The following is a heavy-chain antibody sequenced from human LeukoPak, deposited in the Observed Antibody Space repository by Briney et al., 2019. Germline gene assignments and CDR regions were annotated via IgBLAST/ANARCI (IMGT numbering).Heavy chain of an antibody. D-gene: IGHD3-16*01. CDR3: AKDDYWGRYKH. CDR1: GFTFSSSA. V-gene: IGHV3-23*01. J-gene: IGHJ1*01. CDR2: ISGSGSGGST. Sequence: SGGSLRLSCAASGFTFSSSAMSWVRQAPGKGLEWVSNISGSGSGGSTYYADSVKGRFTISRDNSKNTLYLQMNSLRAEDTAVYYCAKDDYWGRYKHWGQGTLVTVSS.